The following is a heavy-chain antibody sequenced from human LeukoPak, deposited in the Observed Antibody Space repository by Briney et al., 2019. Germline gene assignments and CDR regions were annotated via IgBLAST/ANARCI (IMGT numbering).Heavy chain of an antibody. CDR3: ARVTRFGEFYFDY. CDR1: GYTFTPYY. D-gene: IGHD3-10*01. J-gene: IGHJ4*02. V-gene: IGHV1-2*06. CDR2: IKPNSGGT. Sequence: GASPKISCTASGYTFTPYYMHWVRHRPGEKLEWMGRIKPNSGGTNYEQKFQGRVTMTRATSISTAYMELSRLRTDDTAVYYCARVTRFGEFYFDYWGQGTLVTVSS.